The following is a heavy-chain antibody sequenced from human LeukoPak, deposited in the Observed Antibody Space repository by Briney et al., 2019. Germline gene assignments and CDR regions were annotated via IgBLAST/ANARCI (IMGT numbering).Heavy chain of an antibody. CDR1: GYTFTSYY. Sequence: ASVKVSCKASGYTFTSYYMHWVRQAPGQGLEWMGIINPSGGSTSYAQKFQGRVTITTDESTSTAYMELSSLRSEDTAVYYCAGGSPVEMATADAFDIWGQGTMVTVSS. D-gene: IGHD5-24*01. J-gene: IGHJ3*02. CDR3: AGGSPVEMATADAFDI. V-gene: IGHV1-46*01. CDR2: INPSGGST.